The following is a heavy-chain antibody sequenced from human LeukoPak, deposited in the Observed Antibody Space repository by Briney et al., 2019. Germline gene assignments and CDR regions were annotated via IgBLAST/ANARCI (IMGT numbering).Heavy chain of an antibody. CDR1: GGSISSSSYY. J-gene: IGHJ5*02. V-gene: IGHV4-39*07. CDR2: IYYSGST. Sequence: PSETLSLTCTVSGGSISSSSYYWGWIRQPPGKGLEWIGSIYYSGSTYYNPSLKSRVTISVDTSKNQFSLKLSSVTAADTAVYYCARDPALGTGYSRESEPKNQTSGPTMPSNWFDPWGQGTLVTVSS. D-gene: IGHD6-13*01. CDR3: ARDPALGTGYSRESEPKNQTSGPTMPSNWFDP.